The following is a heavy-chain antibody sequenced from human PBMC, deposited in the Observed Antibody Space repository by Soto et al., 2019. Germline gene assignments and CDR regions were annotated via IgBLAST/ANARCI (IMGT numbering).Heavy chain of an antibody. CDR3: ASGHCADICYHDY. J-gene: IGHJ4*02. CDR1: GYTFSTYI. V-gene: IGHV1-3*01. CDR2: INVGKGNT. Sequence: QVQLVQSGAEVKKPGASVKVSCMTSGYTFSTYILYWMRQAPRERVEWMGWINVGKGNTKYSEKFQDRVTITRDTSASTAYMELSSLRSEDTAVYYCASGHCADICYHDYWGQGTLVTVSS. D-gene: IGHD2-21*01.